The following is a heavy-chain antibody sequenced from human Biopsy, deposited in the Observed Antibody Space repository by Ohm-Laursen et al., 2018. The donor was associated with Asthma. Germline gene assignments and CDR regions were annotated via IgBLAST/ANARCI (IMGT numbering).Heavy chain of an antibody. D-gene: IGHD4-17*01. V-gene: IGHV1-24*01. CDR3: ASDFPKDYVRYNFQF. J-gene: IGHJ4*02. CDR1: GYSLTDLS. Sequence: SVKVSCKISGYSLTDLSMHWVRQAPGQGLEWMGGHDHEEGGTVNARRFQGRVTMTEDTSTDTTYMELSSLSSDDTAVYYCASDFPKDYVRYNFQFWGQGTLVTVPS. CDR2: HDHEEGGT.